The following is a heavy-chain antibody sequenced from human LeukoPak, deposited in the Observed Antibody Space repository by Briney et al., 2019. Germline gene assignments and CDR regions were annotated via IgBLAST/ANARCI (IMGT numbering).Heavy chain of an antibody. V-gene: IGHV4-38-2*02. CDR2: INHSGST. CDR3: AREVGYYYDSSGRKIDY. D-gene: IGHD3-22*01. Sequence: SETLSLTCTVSGYSISSGYYWGWIRQPPGKGLEWIGSINHSGSTNYNPSLKSRVTISVDTSKNQFSLKLSSVTAADTAVYYCAREVGYYYDSSGRKIDYWGQGTLVTVSS. CDR1: GYSISSGYY. J-gene: IGHJ4*02.